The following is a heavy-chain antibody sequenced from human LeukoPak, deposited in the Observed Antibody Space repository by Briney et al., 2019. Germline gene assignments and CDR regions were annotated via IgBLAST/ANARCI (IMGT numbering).Heavy chain of an antibody. CDR3: ARDDGLTFDY. J-gene: IGHJ4*02. D-gene: IGHD3/OR15-3a*01. Sequence: GGSLRLSCSASGFTVSSNYMSWVRQAPGKGLEWVSVIYSGGSTYYADSVKGRFTIYRDNSTKTLYLQMNSLSAEDTAVYYCARDDGLTFDYWGQGTLVTVSS. V-gene: IGHV3-53*01. CDR1: GFTVSSNY. CDR2: IYSGGST.